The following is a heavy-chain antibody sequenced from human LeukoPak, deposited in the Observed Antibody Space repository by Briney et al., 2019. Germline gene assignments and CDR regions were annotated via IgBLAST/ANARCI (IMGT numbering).Heavy chain of an antibody. J-gene: IGHJ6*03. CDR3: ARQDAAGTVDGYYYYYYMDV. CDR2: INHSGST. D-gene: IGHD6-13*01. CDR1: GGSFSGYY. V-gene: IGHV4-34*01. Sequence: PSETLSLTCAVYGGSFSGYYWSWIRQPPGKGLEWIGEINHSGSTNYNPSLKSRVTISVDTSKNQFSLKLSSVTAADTAVYYCARQDAAGTVDGYYYYYYMDVWGKGTTVTFSS.